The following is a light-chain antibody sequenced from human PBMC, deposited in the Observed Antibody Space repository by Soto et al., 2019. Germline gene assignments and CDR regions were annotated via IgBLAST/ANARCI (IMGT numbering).Light chain of an antibody. CDR2: TAS. V-gene: IGKV1-9*01. J-gene: IGKJ5*01. Sequence: DIQLTQSPSFLSASVGDRVTITCRASQGISSYLAWYQQKPGKAPNLLIHTASTLQSGVPSRFSGSGSGTEFTLTISSLQPEDFATYYCQQRNSYPITFGQEKRLEIK. CDR3: QQRNSYPIT. CDR1: QGISSY.